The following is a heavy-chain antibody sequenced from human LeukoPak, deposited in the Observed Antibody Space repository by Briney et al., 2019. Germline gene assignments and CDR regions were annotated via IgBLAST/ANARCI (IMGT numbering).Heavy chain of an antibody. D-gene: IGHD3-10*01. J-gene: IGHJ3*02. CDR2: MNPNSGNT. V-gene: IGHV1-8*01. Sequence: ASVKVSCKASGYTFTSYDINWVRQATGQGLEWMGWMNPNSGNTGYAQKFQGRVTMTRNTSISTAYMELSSLRSEDTAVYYCASPEGVLWFGELPPDALDIWGQGTMVTVSS. CDR3: ASPEGVLWFGELPPDALDI. CDR1: GYTFTSYD.